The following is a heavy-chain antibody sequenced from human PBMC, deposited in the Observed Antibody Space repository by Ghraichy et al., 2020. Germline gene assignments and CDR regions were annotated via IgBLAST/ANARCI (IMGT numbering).Heavy chain of an antibody. CDR2: IYYSGST. J-gene: IGHJ3*02. Sequence: SETLSLTCTVSGGSISSSSYYWGWIRQPPGKGLEWIGSIYYSGSTYYNPSLKSRVTISVDTSKNQFSLKLSSVTAADTAVYYCARLSGWELEFRDAFDIWGQGTMVTVSS. V-gene: IGHV4-39*01. D-gene: IGHD1-26*01. CDR1: GGSISSSSYY. CDR3: ARLSGWELEFRDAFDI.